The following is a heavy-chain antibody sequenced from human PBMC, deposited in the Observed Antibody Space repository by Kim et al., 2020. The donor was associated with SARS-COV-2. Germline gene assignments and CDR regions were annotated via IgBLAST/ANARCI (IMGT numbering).Heavy chain of an antibody. J-gene: IGHJ1*01. Sequence: PDSVKGRLIISRDHSKNTLYLQMNSPRAEDTAVYYCATVVFYYDAGYFKNWGQGTLVIVSS. V-gene: IGHV3-66*01. D-gene: IGHD3-22*01. CDR3: ATVVFYYDAGYFKN.